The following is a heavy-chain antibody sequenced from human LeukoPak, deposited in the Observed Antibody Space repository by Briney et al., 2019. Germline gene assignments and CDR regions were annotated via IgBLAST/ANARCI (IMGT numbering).Heavy chain of an antibody. J-gene: IGHJ3*02. CDR1: GGSISSDDYY. Sequence: SETLSLTCTVSGGSISSDDYYWSWIRQPPGKGLEWIGHIYYRGSTNYNPSLKSRLSISVDTSKNQFSLKLSSVTAADTAAYYCARDSRIYYYDATDYPHDAFDIWGQGTMVTVSS. CDR3: ARDSRIYYYDATDYPHDAFDI. V-gene: IGHV4-30-4*01. D-gene: IGHD3-22*01. CDR2: IYYRGST.